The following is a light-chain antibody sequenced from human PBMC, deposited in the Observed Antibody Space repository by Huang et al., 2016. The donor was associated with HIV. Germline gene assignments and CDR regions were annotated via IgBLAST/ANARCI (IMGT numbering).Light chain of an antibody. CDR3: QQYNDWPPLLT. J-gene: IGKJ4*01. CDR2: GAS. CDR1: QNINSN. Sequence: EIVMTQSPATLSVSPGERATFSCRASQNINSNLVWYQQKPGQAPRLLIYGASTRATGVPARVRGSGSGTEFTLTISSLQSEDFAVYYCQQYNDWPPLLTFGGGTKVET. V-gene: IGKV3-15*01.